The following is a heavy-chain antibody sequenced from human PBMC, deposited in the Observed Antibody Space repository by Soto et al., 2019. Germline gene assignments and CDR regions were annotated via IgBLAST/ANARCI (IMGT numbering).Heavy chain of an antibody. CDR2: ISGSGATT. V-gene: IGHV3-23*01. CDR1: GFSFSNYA. D-gene: IGHD2-15*01. J-gene: IGHJ4*02. CDR3: EKGDCSGGSCYRGFDY. Sequence: EVQLLETGGGLVQPGGSLRLSCAGSGFSFSNYAMTWVRQAPGKGLEWVSSISGSGATTYYADSVQGRFTISRDNSKNTLSLQMYSLRAEVTAVYYCEKGDCSGGSCYRGFDYWGQGTLVTVSS.